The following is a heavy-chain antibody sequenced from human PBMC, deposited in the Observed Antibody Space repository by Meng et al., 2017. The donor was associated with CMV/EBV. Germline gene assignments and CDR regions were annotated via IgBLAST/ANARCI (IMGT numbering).Heavy chain of an antibody. V-gene: IGHV5-51*01. CDR1: GYSFTSYW. CDR2: IHPGDSDT. Sequence: KVSCKGSGYSFTSYWIGWVRQMPGKGLEWMGIIHPGDSDTRYSPSFQGQVTISADKSISTAYLQWSSLKASDTAMYYCARASVSSGWFLFDYWGQGTLVTVSS. CDR3: ARASVSSGWFLFDY. D-gene: IGHD6-19*01. J-gene: IGHJ4*02.